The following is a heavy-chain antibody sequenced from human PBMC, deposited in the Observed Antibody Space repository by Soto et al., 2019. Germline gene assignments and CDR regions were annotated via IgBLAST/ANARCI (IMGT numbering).Heavy chain of an antibody. CDR2: IYHSGSP. V-gene: IGHV4-4*02. CDR1: GGSISSGTW. CDR3: ARRVPAAPNWFDP. J-gene: IGHJ5*02. D-gene: IGHD2-2*01. Sequence: SETLSLTCAVSGGSISSGTWWSWVRQPPGRGLEWIGEIYHSGSPNYNPSLKSRVTMSVDKSKNLFSLRLSSVTAADSALYYCARRVPAAPNWFDPWGQGTLVTISS.